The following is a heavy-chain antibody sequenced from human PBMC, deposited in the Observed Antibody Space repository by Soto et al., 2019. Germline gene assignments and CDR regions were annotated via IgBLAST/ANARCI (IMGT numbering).Heavy chain of an antibody. CDR2: IYYTGS. V-gene: IGHV4-39*07. Sequence: SETLSLTCSVSGGSISTSSDYWGWIRQPPGKGLEWIGTIYYTGSNYNPSLKSRVTISVDTSKNQFSLKLSSVTAADTAVYYCARGPSLRYFDWLSPRPQYYYYGMDVWGQGTTVTVSS. CDR1: GGSISTSSDY. D-gene: IGHD3-9*01. CDR3: ARGPSLRYFDWLSPRPQYYYYGMDV. J-gene: IGHJ6*02.